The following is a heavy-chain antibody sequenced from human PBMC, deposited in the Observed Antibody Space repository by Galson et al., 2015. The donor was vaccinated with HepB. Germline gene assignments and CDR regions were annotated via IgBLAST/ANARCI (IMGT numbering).Heavy chain of an antibody. CDR3: ARGGSGSYYWYFDL. D-gene: IGHD1-26*01. CDR2: AYYRSQWYN. V-gene: IGHV6-1*01. CDR1: GDSVSGNSAA. J-gene: IGHJ2*01. Sequence: CAISGDSVSGNSAAWNWIRQSPSGGLEWLGRAYYRSQWYNDYAVSVKSRITINPDTSKNQFSLQLNSVTPEDTAVYYCARGGSGSYYWYFDLWGRGTLVTVSS.